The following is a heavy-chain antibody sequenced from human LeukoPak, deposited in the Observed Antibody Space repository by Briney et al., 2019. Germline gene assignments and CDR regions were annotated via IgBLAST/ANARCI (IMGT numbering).Heavy chain of an antibody. D-gene: IGHD4-23*01. Sequence: GGSLRLSRAASGFTVSSNYMSWVRQAPGKGLEWVSVIYSGGSTYYADSVKGRFTISRDNSKNTLYLQMNSLRAEDTAVYYCARDGVRAGGNRGVVFDYWGQGTLVTVSS. CDR2: IYSGGST. CDR1: GFTVSSNY. J-gene: IGHJ4*02. CDR3: ARDGVRAGGNRGVVFDY. V-gene: IGHV3-53*01.